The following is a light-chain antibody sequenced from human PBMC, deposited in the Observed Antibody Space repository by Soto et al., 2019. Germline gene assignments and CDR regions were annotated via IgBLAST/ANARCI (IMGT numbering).Light chain of an antibody. V-gene: IGLV2-8*01. J-gene: IGLJ1*01. CDR3: SSYAGSKNYV. CDR2: DVS. Sequence: QSALTQPPSASGSPGQSVTISCTGTSSDVGGYNFVSWFQHHPGNAPKLMIYDVSKRPSGVPDRFSGSKSGNTASLTASGLQAEDEDDYYCSSYAGSKNYVFGTGTKVTVL. CDR1: SSDVGGYNF.